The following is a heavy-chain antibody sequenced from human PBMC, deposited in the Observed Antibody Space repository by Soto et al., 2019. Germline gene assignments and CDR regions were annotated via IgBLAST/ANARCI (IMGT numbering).Heavy chain of an antibody. CDR1: GYTFADYA. Sequence: GGTLRLSCSASGYTFADYALSWFRQAPGKGLEWLGFITSKAYGATTEYAASVKGKFTISRDDSKSLAHLQMNSLKTEDTAVYFCARDKRGCSVGSRSSLDYWGQGT. D-gene: IGHD2-15*01. J-gene: IGHJ4*02. V-gene: IGHV3-49*03. CDR3: ARDKRGCSVGSRSSLDY. CDR2: ITSKAYGATT.